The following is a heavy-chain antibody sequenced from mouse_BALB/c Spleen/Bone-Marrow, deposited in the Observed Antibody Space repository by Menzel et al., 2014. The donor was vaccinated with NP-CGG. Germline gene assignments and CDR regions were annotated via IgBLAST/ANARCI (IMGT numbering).Heavy chain of an antibody. CDR2: IWGDGST. V-gene: IGHV2-6-7*01. CDR1: GFSLTGYG. D-gene: IGHD2-14*01. J-gene: IGHJ4*01. Sequence: VKLMESGPGLVAPSQSLSITCIVSGFSLTGYGVNWVRQPPGKGLEWLGMIWGDGSTDYNSALKSRLSISKDNSKSQVFLKMNSLQTGDTARYYCARDGYDYAMDYWGQGTSVTVSS. CDR3: ARDGYDYAMDY.